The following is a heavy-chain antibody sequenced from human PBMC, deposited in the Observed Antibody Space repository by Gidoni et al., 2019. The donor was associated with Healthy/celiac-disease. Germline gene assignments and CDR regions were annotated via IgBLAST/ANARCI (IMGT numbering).Heavy chain of an antibody. J-gene: IGHJ4*02. CDR1: DRSISSGDYY. CDR3: ARGDQVAGLDY. CDR2: IYYSGST. V-gene: IGHV4-30-4*01. D-gene: IGHD6-19*01. Sequence: HVQLQESGPGLVKPSQTLFLTCPLPDRSISSGDYYWSWIRQPPGKGLEWIGYIYYSGSTYYNPSLKSRVTISVDTSKNQFSLKLSSVTAADTAVYYCARGDQVAGLDYWGQGTLVTVSS.